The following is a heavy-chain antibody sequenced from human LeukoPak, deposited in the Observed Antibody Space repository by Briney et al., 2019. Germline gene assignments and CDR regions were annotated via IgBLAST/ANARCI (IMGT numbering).Heavy chain of an antibody. J-gene: IGHJ5*02. CDR1: GGSFSGYY. V-gene: IGHV4-34*01. CDR3: ARGVAGGSIRFDP. Sequence: SSETLSLTCAVYGGSFSGYYWSWIRQPPGKGLEWIGEINHSGSTNYNPSLKSRVTISVDASKNQFSLKLSSVTAADTAVYYCARGVAGGSIRFDPWGQGTLVTVSS. D-gene: IGHD3-9*01. CDR2: INHSGST.